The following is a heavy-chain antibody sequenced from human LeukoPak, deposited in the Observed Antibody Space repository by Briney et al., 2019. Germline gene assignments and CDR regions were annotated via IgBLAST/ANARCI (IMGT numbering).Heavy chain of an antibody. Sequence: GGSLRLSCAASGFTFSGYAMSWVRQAPGKGLDWVSGISGRGDNTYYADSVKGRFTISRDNSKNTLRLQMNSLRDEDTAVYYCAKRVQGNTGPFHCWGQGTLASVSS. V-gene: IGHV3-23*01. D-gene: IGHD4-23*01. CDR2: ISGRGDNT. CDR3: AKRVQGNTGPFHC. J-gene: IGHJ4*02. CDR1: GFTFSGYA.